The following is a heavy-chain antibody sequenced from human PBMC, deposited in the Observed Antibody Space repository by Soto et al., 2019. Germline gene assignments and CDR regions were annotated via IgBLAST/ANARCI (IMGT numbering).Heavy chain of an antibody. V-gene: IGHV1-69*13. CDR1: GGTFSSYA. CDR2: IIPIFGTA. D-gene: IGHD3-22*01. Sequence: SVKVSCKASGGTFSSYAISWVRQAPGQGLEWMGGIIPIFGTANYAQKFQGRVTITADESTSTAYMELSSLRSEDTAVYYCARDPDSSGYDPGWFDPWGQGTLVTVSS. J-gene: IGHJ5*02. CDR3: ARDPDSSGYDPGWFDP.